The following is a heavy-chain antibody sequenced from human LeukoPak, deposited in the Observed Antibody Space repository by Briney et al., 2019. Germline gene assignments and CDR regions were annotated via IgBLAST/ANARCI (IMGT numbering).Heavy chain of an antibody. CDR2: ISGSGGNT. Sequence: GGSLRLSCAASGFSFSSYAMSWVRQAPGKGLEWVSGISGSGGNTYYADSVKGRFTISRDNSKNTLYLQMNSLRAEDTAVYYCAKGAAAGDPRYYFYGMDVWGQGTTVTVSS. J-gene: IGHJ6*02. CDR3: AKGAAAGDPRYYFYGMDV. D-gene: IGHD6-13*01. V-gene: IGHV3-23*01. CDR1: GFSFSSYA.